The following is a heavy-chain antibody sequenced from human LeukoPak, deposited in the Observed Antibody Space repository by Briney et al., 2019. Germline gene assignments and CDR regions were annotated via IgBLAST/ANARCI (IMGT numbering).Heavy chain of an antibody. V-gene: IGHV4-59*01. CDR2: IYYSGST. CDR3: ARGGSSGGSCYPTCAPDY. Sequence: PSETLSLTCTVSGGSISSYYWSWIRQPPGKGLEWIGYIYYSGSTNYTPSLKSRVTISVDTSKNQFSLKLSSVTAADTAVYYCARGGSSGGSCYPTCAPDYWGQGTLVTVSS. J-gene: IGHJ4*02. CDR1: GGSISSYY. D-gene: IGHD2-15*01.